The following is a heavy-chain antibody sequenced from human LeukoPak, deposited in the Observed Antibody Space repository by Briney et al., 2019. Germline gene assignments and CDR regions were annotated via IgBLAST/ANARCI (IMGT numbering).Heavy chain of an antibody. CDR2: INHSGST. J-gene: IGHJ3*02. CDR1: GGSFSGYY. CDR3: ARGQSRGYSYGYRSGAFDI. D-gene: IGHD5-18*01. Sequence: SETLSLTCAVYGGSFSGYYWSWIRQPPGKGLEWIGEINHSGSTNYNPSLKSRVTISVDTSKSQFSLKLSSVTAADTAVYYCARGQSRGYSYGYRSGAFDIWGQGTMVTVSS. V-gene: IGHV4-34*01.